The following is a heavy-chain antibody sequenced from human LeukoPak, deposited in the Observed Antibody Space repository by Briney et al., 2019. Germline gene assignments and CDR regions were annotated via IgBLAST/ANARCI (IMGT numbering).Heavy chain of an antibody. J-gene: IGHJ4*02. CDR2: ISGSGGST. CDR1: GFTFSSYG. Sequence: GGSLRLSCAASGFTFSSYGMSWVRQAPGKGLEWVSAISGSGGSTYYADSVKGRFTISRDNSKNTLYLQMNSLRAEDTAVYYCAKASAGSPYYFDYWGQGTLVTVSS. CDR3: AKASAGSPYYFDY. D-gene: IGHD2-2*01. V-gene: IGHV3-23*01.